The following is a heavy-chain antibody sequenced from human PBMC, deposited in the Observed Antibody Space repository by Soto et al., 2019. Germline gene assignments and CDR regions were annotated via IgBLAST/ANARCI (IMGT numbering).Heavy chain of an antibody. Sequence: EVQLVESGGGLVKPGGSLRLSCAASGFTFSNAWMSWVRQAPGKGLEWVGRIKSKTDGGTTDHAAPVKGRFTISRDDSKNTLYLQMNSLKTEDTAVYYCTTAYCSGGSCYRERRYYFDYWGQGTLVTVSS. V-gene: IGHV3-15*01. CDR1: GFTFSNAW. D-gene: IGHD2-15*01. CDR2: IKSKTDGGTT. J-gene: IGHJ4*02. CDR3: TTAYCSGGSCYRERRYYFDY.